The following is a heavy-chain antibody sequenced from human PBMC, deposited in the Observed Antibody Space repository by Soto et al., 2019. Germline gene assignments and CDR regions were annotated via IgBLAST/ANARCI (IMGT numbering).Heavy chain of an antibody. CDR3: ARVHAQDSSGSNWFDP. J-gene: IGHJ5*02. CDR2: INAGNGNT. V-gene: IGHV1-3*01. CDR1: GYTFTSYA. D-gene: IGHD3-22*01. Sequence: ASVKVSCKASGYTFTSYAMHWVRQAPGQRLEWMGWINAGNGNTKYSQKFQGRVTITRDTSASTAYMELSSLRSEDTAVYYCARVHAQDSSGSNWFDPWGQGTLVTVSS.